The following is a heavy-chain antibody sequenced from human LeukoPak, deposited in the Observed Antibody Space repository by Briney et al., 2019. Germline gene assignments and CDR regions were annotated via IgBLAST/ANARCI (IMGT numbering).Heavy chain of an antibody. CDR3: ARGGSYPNDPFDI. CDR2: IYSGGST. Sequence: PGGSLRLTCAASGFTVNSNYMIGVRQAPGKGLEWVSVIYSGGSTHYADSVEGRITISRDNSKNTLFLQMNSLRAEDTAVYYCARGGSYPNDPFDIWGQGTMVTV. CDR1: GFTVNSNY. D-gene: IGHD1-26*01. V-gene: IGHV3-53*01. J-gene: IGHJ3*02.